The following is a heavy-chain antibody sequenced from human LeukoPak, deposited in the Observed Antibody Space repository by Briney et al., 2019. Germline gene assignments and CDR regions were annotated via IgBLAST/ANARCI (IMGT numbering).Heavy chain of an antibody. V-gene: IGHV1-18*01. Sequence: ASVKVSCKASGYTFTSYGISWVRQAPGQGLEWMGWISAYNGNTNYAQKLQGRVTMTTDTSTSTAYMELSSLRSEDTAVYYCARGSTYYDFWSGLPRGRTFDYWGQGTLVTVSS. CDR1: GYTFTSYG. CDR3: ARGSTYYDFWSGLPRGRTFDY. CDR2: ISAYNGNT. D-gene: IGHD3-3*01. J-gene: IGHJ4*02.